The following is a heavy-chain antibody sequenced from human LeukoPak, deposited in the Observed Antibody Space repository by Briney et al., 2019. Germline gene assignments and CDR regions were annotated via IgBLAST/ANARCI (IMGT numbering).Heavy chain of an antibody. Sequence: TSETLSLTCAVYGGSFSGYYWSWIRQPPGKGLEWIGEINHSGSTNYNPSLKSRVTISVDTSKNQFSLKLSSVTAADTAVYYCARHGGDFWSGYSYYYYGTGVWGQGTTVTVSS. CDR2: INHSGST. D-gene: IGHD3-3*01. V-gene: IGHV4-34*01. J-gene: IGHJ6*02. CDR1: GGSFSGYY. CDR3: ARHGGDFWSGYSYYYYGTGV.